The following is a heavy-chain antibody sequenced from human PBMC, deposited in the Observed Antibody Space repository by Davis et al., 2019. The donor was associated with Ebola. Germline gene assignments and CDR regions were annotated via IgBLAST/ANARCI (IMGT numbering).Heavy chain of an antibody. CDR1: GYTFTGYY. V-gene: IGHV1-2*02. CDR2: INPNSGGT. D-gene: IGHD5-18*01. J-gene: IGHJ6*02. CDR3: ARDLEYSYVYYYYGMDV. Sequence: ASAKVSCKASGYTFTGYYMHWVRQAPGQGLEWMGWINPNSGGTNYAQKFQGRVTMTRDTSISTAYMELGRLRSDDTAVYYCARDLEYSYVYYYYGMDVWGQGTTVTVSS.